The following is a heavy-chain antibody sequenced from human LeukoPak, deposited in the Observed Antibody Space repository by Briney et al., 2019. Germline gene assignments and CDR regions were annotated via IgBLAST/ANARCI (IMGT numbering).Heavy chain of an antibody. CDR3: ATTIITMVRGGDAFDI. CDR2: MNPNSGNT. D-gene: IGHD3-10*01. Sequence: GASVKVSCKASGYTFTSCDINWVRQATGQGLEWMGWMNPNSGNTGYAQKFRGRVTMTRNTSISTAYMELSSLRSEDTAVYYCATTIITMVRGGDAFDIWGQGTMVTVSS. J-gene: IGHJ3*02. CDR1: GYTFTSCD. V-gene: IGHV1-8*01.